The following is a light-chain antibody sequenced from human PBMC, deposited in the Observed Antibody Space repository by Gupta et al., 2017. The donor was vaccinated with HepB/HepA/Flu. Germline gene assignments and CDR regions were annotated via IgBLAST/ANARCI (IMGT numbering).Light chain of an antibody. Sequence: DVVMTQPSDPLVVPLGETAPINCKSSQSVLYSSNNKNYLAWYQQKPGQPPKLLIYWASTRESGVPDRFSGSGSGTDFTLTISSLQAEDVAVYYCKQYYSTPRTFGQGTKVEIK. CDR1: QSVLYSSNNKNY. CDR2: WAS. CDR3: KQYYSTPRT. J-gene: IGKJ1*01. V-gene: IGKV4-1*01.